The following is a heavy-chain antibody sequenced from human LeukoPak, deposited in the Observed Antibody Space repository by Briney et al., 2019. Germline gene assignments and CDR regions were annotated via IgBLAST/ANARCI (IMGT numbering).Heavy chain of an antibody. Sequence: SVKVSCKASGFTFTISAVQWVRQARGQRLEWIGWIVVGSGNTNYAQKFQERVTITRDMSTSTAYMELSSLRSEDTAVYYCAAVLDCSSTSCYYFDYWGQGTLVTVSS. CDR3: AAVLDCSSTSCYYFDY. J-gene: IGHJ4*02. CDR1: GFTFTISA. D-gene: IGHD2-2*01. CDR2: IVVGSGNT. V-gene: IGHV1-58*01.